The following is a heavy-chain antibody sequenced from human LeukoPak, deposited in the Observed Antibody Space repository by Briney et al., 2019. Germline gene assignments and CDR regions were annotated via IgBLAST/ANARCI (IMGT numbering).Heavy chain of an antibody. J-gene: IGHJ4*02. Sequence: PSETLSLTCAVYGGSFSGYYWSWIRQPPGKGLEWIGEINHSGSTNYNPSLKSRVTISVDTSKNQFSLKLSSVTAAGTAVYYCARIGTGDIVVVPAAMEAFDYWGQGTLVTVSS. CDR2: INHSGST. CDR3: ARIGTGDIVVVPAAMEAFDY. D-gene: IGHD2-2*01. V-gene: IGHV4-34*01. CDR1: GGSFSGYY.